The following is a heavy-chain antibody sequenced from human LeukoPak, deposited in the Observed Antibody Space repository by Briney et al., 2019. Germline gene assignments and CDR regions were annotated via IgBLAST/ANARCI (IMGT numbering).Heavy chain of an antibody. CDR1: GGSISSYY. D-gene: IGHD4-11*01. CDR2: IYYIGST. Sequence: KPSETLSLTCTVSGGSISSYYWSWVRQPPGKGLEWIGCIYYIGSTNYNPSLKSRVTISLDTSKNRFSLKLSSVTAADTAVYYCARHGGAYSFDYWGQGTLVTVSS. CDR3: ARHGGAYSFDY. V-gene: IGHV4-59*08. J-gene: IGHJ4*02.